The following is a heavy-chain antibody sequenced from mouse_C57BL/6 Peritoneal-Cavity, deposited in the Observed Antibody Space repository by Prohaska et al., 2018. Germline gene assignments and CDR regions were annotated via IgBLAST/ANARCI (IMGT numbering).Heavy chain of an antibody. CDR2: INTYSGEP. CDR3: ARTDYFDY. Sequence: QIQFVQSGPELKKPGETVKISCKASVYTFPEYPMHWVKQAPGKGFKWMGWINTYSGEPTYADDFKGRFAFTLETSASTAYLQINNLKNEDTATYFCARTDYFDYWGQGTTLTVSS. J-gene: IGHJ2*01. V-gene: IGHV9-2*01. CDR1: VYTFPEYP.